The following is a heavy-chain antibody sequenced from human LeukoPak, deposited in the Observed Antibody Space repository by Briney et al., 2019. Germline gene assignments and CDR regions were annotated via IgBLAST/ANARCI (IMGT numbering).Heavy chain of an antibody. Sequence: RASVKVSCKDSGYTFPSHGIRWVRQAPGQGLESMGRSSASNGNTNYAQKLQGRVNMTTDTSTSTAYMELRSLRSDDTAVYYCARDTSLIGVVPADKGDYWGQGTLVTVSS. CDR3: ARDTSLIGVVPADKGDY. V-gene: IGHV1-18*04. CDR2: SSASNGNT. D-gene: IGHD2-2*01. J-gene: IGHJ4*02. CDR1: GYTFPSHG.